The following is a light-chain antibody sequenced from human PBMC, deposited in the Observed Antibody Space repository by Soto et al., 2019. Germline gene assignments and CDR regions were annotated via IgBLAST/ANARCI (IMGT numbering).Light chain of an antibody. V-gene: IGKV3-11*01. CDR1: QSVTNS. J-gene: IGKJ4*01. Sequence: EIVLTQSPATLSLSPGERATLSCRASQSVTNSLAWYQQKPGQAPRLLVYDASNRATGIPTRFSGSGSGIDFTLTISNLEPEDFAVYYCQQHISWPLTFGGGTKVDIK. CDR2: DAS. CDR3: QQHISWPLT.